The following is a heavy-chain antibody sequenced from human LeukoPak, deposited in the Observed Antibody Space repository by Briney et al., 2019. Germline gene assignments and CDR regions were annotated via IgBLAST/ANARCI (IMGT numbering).Heavy chain of an antibody. CDR3: PKLGDRQVLGN. V-gene: IGHV3-7*01. Sequence: GGSLRLSCAASGFTFSTYWISWVRQAPGQGLERVANINQDGGKIYYVDSVKGRFTISRDNPNNSLYLHMTNLRAEDTALYYCPKLGDRQVLGNWGQGTLVTVSS. D-gene: IGHD6-6*01. J-gene: IGHJ4*02. CDR1: GFTFSTYW. CDR2: INQDGGKI.